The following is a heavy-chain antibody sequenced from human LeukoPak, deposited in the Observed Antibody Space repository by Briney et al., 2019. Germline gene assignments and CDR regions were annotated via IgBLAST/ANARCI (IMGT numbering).Heavy chain of an antibody. Sequence: GGSLRLSCAASGFTFSSYGMPWVRQAPGKGLEWVAVIWYDGSNKYYADSVKGRFTISRDNSKNTLYLQMNSLRAEDTAVYYCAREFGELFPAFDYWGQGTLVTVSS. V-gene: IGHV3-33*01. D-gene: IGHD3-10*01. CDR1: GFTFSSYG. CDR2: IWYDGSNK. J-gene: IGHJ4*02. CDR3: AREFGELFPAFDY.